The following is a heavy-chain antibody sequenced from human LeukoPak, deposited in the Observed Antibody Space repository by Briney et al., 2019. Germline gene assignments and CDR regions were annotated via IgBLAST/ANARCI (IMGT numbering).Heavy chain of an antibody. J-gene: IGHJ4*02. V-gene: IGHV4-61*02. CDR1: GGSISSGSYS. CDR3: ALDTGGYSSDY. D-gene: IGHD5-18*01. Sequence: PSQTLSLTCTVSGGSISSGSYSWNWIRQPAGKGLEWIGRIYTSGSTNYNPSLKSRLTISVDTSKNQFSLKLSSVTAADTAVYYCALDTGGYSSDYWGQGTLVTVSS. CDR2: IYTSGST.